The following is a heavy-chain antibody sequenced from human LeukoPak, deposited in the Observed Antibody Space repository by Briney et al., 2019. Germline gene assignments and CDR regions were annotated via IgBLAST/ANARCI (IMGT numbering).Heavy chain of an antibody. CDR1: GGSFSGYY. Sequence: PSETLSFTCAGYGGSFSGYYWSWIRKPPGKGLEWIGEINHSGSTNYNPFLKSRVTISVDTSKNQFSLKLSSVTAADTAVYYCARSYGSGDIVVVPAAEAHDAFDIWGQGTMVTVSS. V-gene: IGHV4-34*01. CDR2: INHSGST. J-gene: IGHJ3*02. D-gene: IGHD2-2*01. CDR3: ARSYGSGDIVVVPAAEAHDAFDI.